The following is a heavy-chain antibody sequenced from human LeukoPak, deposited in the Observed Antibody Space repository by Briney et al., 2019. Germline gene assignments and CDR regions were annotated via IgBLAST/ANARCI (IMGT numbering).Heavy chain of an antibody. CDR3: AKDQVDFWSGYRWT. D-gene: IGHD3-3*01. CDR2: ISSNGGST. CDR1: GFIFSSS. Sequence: PGGSLRLSCTASGFIFSSSMHWVRQAPGKGLEFVSAISSNGGSTYYANSVKGRFTISRDTSKNTLYLQMNSLRAEDTAVYYCAKDQVDFWSGYRWTWGQGTLVTVSS. V-gene: IGHV3-64*01. J-gene: IGHJ5*02.